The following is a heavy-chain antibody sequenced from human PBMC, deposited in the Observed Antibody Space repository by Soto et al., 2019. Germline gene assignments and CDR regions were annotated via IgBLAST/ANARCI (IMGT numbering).Heavy chain of an antibody. V-gene: IGHV3-48*03. Sequence: LRLSCLASGFTFSNYEMNWVRQAPEKGLEWVSYISGSGGTIYYADSVKGRFTISRDNAKNSVFLQMNSLRAEDTAVYYCARDQWLSDGYNGPFDYWGQGTLVTVSS. D-gene: IGHD3-22*01. CDR3: ARDQWLSDGYNGPFDY. CDR2: ISGSGGTI. CDR1: GFTFSNYE. J-gene: IGHJ4*02.